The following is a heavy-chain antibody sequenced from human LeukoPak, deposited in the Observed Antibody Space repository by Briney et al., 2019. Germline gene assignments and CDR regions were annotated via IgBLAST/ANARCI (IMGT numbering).Heavy chain of an antibody. J-gene: IGHJ4*02. D-gene: IGHD6-13*01. CDR1: GGSISSYY. V-gene: IGHV4-59*01. Sequence: PSETLSLTCTISGGSISSYYWSWIRQPPGKGLEWIGYIYYSGSTSYNPSLKSRVTMSVDTSKNQFSLKVSSATAADTAVYYCARGGGSWYADYWGQGILVTVSS. CDR2: IYYSGST. CDR3: ARGGGSWYADY.